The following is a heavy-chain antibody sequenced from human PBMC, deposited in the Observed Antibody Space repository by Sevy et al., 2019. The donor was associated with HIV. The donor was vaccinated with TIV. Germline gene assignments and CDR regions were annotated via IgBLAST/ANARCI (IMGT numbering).Heavy chain of an antibody. Sequence: GESLKISCAASGFTFSSYGMHWVRQAPGKGLEWVAVIWYDGSNKYYADSVKGRFTISRDNSKNTLYLQMNSLRAEDTAVYYCARVGYSSGWDAFDIWGQGTMVTVSS. V-gene: IGHV3-33*01. CDR3: ARVGYSSGWDAFDI. CDR2: IWYDGSNK. D-gene: IGHD6-19*01. J-gene: IGHJ3*02. CDR1: GFTFSSYG.